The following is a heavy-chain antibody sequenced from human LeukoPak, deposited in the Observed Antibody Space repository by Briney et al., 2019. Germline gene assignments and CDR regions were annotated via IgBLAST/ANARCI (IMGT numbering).Heavy chain of an antibody. J-gene: IGHJ4*02. D-gene: IGHD2-8*01. CDR2: IRYDGSNK. Sequence: PGGSLRLSCAASGFTFSSYGMHWVRQAPGKGLEWVAFIRYDGSNKYYADSVKGRFTISRDNSKNTLYLQMNSLRAEDTAVYYCARPRTPLMVYAEPFDYWGQGTLVTVSS. V-gene: IGHV3-30*02. CDR3: ARPRTPLMVYAEPFDY. CDR1: GFTFSSYG.